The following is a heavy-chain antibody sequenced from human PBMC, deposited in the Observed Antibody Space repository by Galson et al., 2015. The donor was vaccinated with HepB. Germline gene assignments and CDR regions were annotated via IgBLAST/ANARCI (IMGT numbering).Heavy chain of an antibody. CDR2: INPNSGGT. CDR1: GYTFTGYY. CDR3: ARVMITFGGVLYYFDY. V-gene: IGHV1-2*06. J-gene: IGHJ4*02. Sequence: SVKVSCKASGYTFTGYYMHWVRQAPGQGLEWMGRINPNSGGTNYAQKFQGRVTMTRDTSISTAYMELSRLRSDDTAVYYCARVMITFGGVLYYFDYWGQGTLVTVSS. D-gene: IGHD3-16*01.